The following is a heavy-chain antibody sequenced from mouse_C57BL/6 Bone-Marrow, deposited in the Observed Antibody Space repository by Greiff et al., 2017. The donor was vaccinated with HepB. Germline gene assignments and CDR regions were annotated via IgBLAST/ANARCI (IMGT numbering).Heavy chain of an antibody. CDR2: IHPNSGST. D-gene: IGHD2-4*01. CDR1: GYTFTSYW. J-gene: IGHJ2*01. Sequence: QVQLQQPGAELVKPGASVKLSCKASGYTFTSYWMHWVKQRPGQGLEWIGMIHPNSGSTNYNEKFKSKATLTVDKSSSTAYMQLSSLTSEDSAVYYCVRVRLRREGFDYWGQGTTLTVSS. CDR3: VRVRLRREGFDY. V-gene: IGHV1-64*01.